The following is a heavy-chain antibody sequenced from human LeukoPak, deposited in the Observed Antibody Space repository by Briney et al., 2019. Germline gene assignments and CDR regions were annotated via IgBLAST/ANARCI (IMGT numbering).Heavy chain of an antibody. D-gene: IGHD3-16*02. CDR2: ISYDGSNK. J-gene: IGHJ4*02. Sequence: GRSLRLSCAASGFTFSSYAMHWVRQAPGKGLEWVAVISYDGSNKYYADSVKGRFTISRDNSKNTLYLQMNSLRAEDTAVYYCAKGRGITFGGVIAPYFDYWGQGTLVTVSS. CDR1: GFTFSSYA. CDR3: AKGRGITFGGVIAPYFDY. V-gene: IGHV3-30-3*01.